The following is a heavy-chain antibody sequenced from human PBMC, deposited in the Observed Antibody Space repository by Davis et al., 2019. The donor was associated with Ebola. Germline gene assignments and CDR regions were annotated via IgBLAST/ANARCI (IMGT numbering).Heavy chain of an antibody. CDR3: ASRLGRTGFWSGYPPYYMDV. Sequence: PSETLSLTCAVSGGSISSSNWWSWVRQPPGKGLEWIGEIYHSGSTNYNPSLKSRVTISVDKSKNQFSLKLSSVTAADTAVYYCASRLGRTGFWSGYPPYYMDVWGKGTTVTVSS. D-gene: IGHD3-3*01. CDR2: IYHSGST. CDR1: GGSISSSNW. V-gene: IGHV4-4*02. J-gene: IGHJ6*03.